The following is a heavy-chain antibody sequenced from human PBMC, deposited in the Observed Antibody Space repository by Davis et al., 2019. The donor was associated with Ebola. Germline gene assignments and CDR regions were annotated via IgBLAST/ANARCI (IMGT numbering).Heavy chain of an antibody. CDR1: GYTFTSYG. J-gene: IGHJ4*02. D-gene: IGHD2-2*01. V-gene: IGHV1-18*04. CDR3: ARSSSWYAAH. Sequence: ASVKVSCKASGYTFTSYGITWVRQAPGQGLEWMGWINPHNGNTNYAQNVQGRVTMTTDTSTSTAYMELRSLRSDDTAVYYCARSSSWYAAHWGQGTLVTVSS. CDR2: INPHNGNT.